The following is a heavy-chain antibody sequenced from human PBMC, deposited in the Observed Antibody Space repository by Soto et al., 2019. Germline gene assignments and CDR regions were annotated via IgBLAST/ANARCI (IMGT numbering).Heavy chain of an antibody. CDR3: ARRSSSWYFDY. Sequence: EVQLLESGGGLVQPGGSLRLSCAASGFTFSSYAMNWVRQAPGKGLEWVSVISGSGGSTYYADSVKGRFTISRDNSKNTLYLQMNSLRAEDPAVYYCARRSSSWYFDYRGQGTLVTVSS. V-gene: IGHV3-23*01. CDR2: ISGSGGST. J-gene: IGHJ4*02. CDR1: GFTFSSYA. D-gene: IGHD6-13*01.